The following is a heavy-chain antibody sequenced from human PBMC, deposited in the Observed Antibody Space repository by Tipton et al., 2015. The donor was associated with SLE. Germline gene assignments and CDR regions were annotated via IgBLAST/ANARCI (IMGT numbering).Heavy chain of an antibody. Sequence: TLSLTCSVSGGSISHFYWSWIRQPPGKGLEWIAYIYYSGTTNYNPSLESRVTISVDTSKNQFSLKLSSVTAADTAVYYCATQGYYDSSFDYWGQGTLVTVSS. CDR2: IYYSGTT. J-gene: IGHJ4*02. V-gene: IGHV4-59*08. D-gene: IGHD3-16*01. CDR1: GGSISHFY. CDR3: ATQGYYDSSFDY.